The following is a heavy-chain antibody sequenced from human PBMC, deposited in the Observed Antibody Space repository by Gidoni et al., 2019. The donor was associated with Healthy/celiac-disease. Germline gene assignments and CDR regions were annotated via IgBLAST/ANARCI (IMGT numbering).Heavy chain of an antibody. CDR3: AAYSSSSRHSDY. CDR2: ISWDGGST. D-gene: IGHD6-13*01. Sequence: EVQLVESGGVVVQPGGSLRLSCAASGFPFDDYAMHWVRQAPGKGLEWVSLISWDGGSTYYADSVKGRFTISRDNSKNSLYLQMNSLRAEDTALYYCAAYSSSSRHSDYWGQGTLVTVSS. CDR1: GFPFDDYA. V-gene: IGHV3-43D*03. J-gene: IGHJ4*02.